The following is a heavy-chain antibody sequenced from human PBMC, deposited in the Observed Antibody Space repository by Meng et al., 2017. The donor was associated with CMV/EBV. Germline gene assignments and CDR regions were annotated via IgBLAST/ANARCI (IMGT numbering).Heavy chain of an antibody. CDR3: ARVHSYDFWSGLYYLDN. V-gene: IGHV1-18*01. CDR1: GDTFTSYG. CDR2: ITTHNGKT. J-gene: IGHJ4*02. D-gene: IGHD3-3*01. Sequence: ASVKVSCKASGDTFTSYGITWGRQAPGQGLEGMGWITTHNGKTDYVQKFHERVTMTTDTYTSTAYMELRGLRSDDTAVFYCARVHSYDFWSGLYYLDNWGQGTLVTVSS.